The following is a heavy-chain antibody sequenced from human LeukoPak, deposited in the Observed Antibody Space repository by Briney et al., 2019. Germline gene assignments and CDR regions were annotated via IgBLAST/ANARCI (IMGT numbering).Heavy chain of an antibody. V-gene: IGHV6-1*01. J-gene: IGHJ6*03. CDR1: GDSVSSNSAA. Sequence: SQTLSLTCAIAGDSVSSNSAAWHWIRQSPSRGLEWLGRTYYRSKWSSDYAVSMKSRITIRPDTSKNQFSLQLSSVTTEDTAVYYCAREGGYYYYIDVWGKGITVTVSS. D-gene: IGHD3-16*01. CDR2: TYYRSKWSS. CDR3: AREGGYYYYIDV.